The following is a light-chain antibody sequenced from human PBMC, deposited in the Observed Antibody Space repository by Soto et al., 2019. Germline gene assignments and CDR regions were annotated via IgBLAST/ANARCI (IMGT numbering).Light chain of an antibody. CDR2: GAS. CDR1: QSVSSSY. Sequence: EIVLTQSPGSLSLSPGEGATLSCWASQSVSSSYLAWYQQKPGQAPRLLIYGASARATGIPDRFSGSGSGTDFTLTISRLEPEAFAVYYCQQYGSSPRTFGQGTKVDIK. J-gene: IGKJ1*01. CDR3: QQYGSSPRT. V-gene: IGKV3-20*01.